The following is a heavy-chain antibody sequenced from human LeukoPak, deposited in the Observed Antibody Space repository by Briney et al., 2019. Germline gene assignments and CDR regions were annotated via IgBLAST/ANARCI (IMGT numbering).Heavy chain of an antibody. J-gene: IGHJ3*02. Sequence: ASVKVSCKASGYTFTAYYIHWVRQAPGQGLEWLGRIIPILGIANYAQKFQGRVTITADKSTNTGYMEMSSLRSEDTAVYYCARDRGYCYNTHCYQAFDIWGQGTMVTVSS. CDR3: ARDRGYCYNTHCYQAFDI. CDR2: IIPILGIA. V-gene: IGHV1-69*04. CDR1: GYTFTAYY. D-gene: IGHD2-2*01.